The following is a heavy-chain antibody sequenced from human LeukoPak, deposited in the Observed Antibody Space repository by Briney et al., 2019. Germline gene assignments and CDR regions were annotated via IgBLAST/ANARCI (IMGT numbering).Heavy chain of an antibody. V-gene: IGHV3-23*01. Sequence: AGGSLRLSCATSGFTFSSYAMSWVRQAPGKGLELDSGIGASGGSTYYADSVKGRFTISRDNSKNTLYLQMNSLRTEDTAVYYCAKAEGYDILTGLDYWGQGTLVTVSS. CDR1: GFTFSSYA. CDR3: AKAEGYDILTGLDY. D-gene: IGHD3-9*01. CDR2: IGASGGST. J-gene: IGHJ4*02.